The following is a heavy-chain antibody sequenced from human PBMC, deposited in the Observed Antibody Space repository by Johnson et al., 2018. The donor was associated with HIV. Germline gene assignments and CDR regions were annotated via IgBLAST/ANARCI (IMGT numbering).Heavy chain of an antibody. CDR2: IWYDGSNK. Sequence: VQLVESGGGVVQPGRSLRLSCAASGFTFSSYGMHWVRQAPGTGLEWVAVIWYDGSNKYYADSVKGRFTISRDNSRNTLYLQMNSLRAEDTAVYYCAKEMESGDEWAFDIWGQGTMVTVSS. CDR3: AKEMESGDEWAFDI. CDR1: GFTFSSYG. D-gene: IGHD3-3*01. J-gene: IGHJ3*02. V-gene: IGHV3-33*06.